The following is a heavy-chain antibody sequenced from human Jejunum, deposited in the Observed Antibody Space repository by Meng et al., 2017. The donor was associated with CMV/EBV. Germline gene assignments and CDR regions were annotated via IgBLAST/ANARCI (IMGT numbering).Heavy chain of an antibody. Sequence: GRLQGSGPGLVKPSGTRSLTCAVSGGSPSSRNWWSWVRQPPGKGLEWIGEIYHSGSTNYNPSLKSRVTISVDESKNQFSLRLSSVTAADTAVYYCARVGAYCGGDCYHPRWGQGTLVTVSS. CDR2: IYHSGST. J-gene: IGHJ4*02. CDR1: GGSPSSRNW. D-gene: IGHD2-21*02. CDR3: ARVGAYCGGDCYHPR. V-gene: IGHV4-4*02.